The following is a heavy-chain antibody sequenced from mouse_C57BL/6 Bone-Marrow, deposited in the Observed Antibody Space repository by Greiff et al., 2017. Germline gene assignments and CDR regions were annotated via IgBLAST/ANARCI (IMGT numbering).Heavy chain of an antibody. D-gene: IGHD2-3*01. CDR2: ISYDGSN. Sequence: EVQLQESGPGLVKPSQSLSLTCSVTGYSITSGYYWNWIRQFPGNKLEWMGYISYDGSNNYNPSLKNRISITRDTSKNQFFLKLNSVTTEDTATYYCARDLLYDGYYLTHYAMDYWGQGTSVTVSS. CDR1: GYSITSGYY. J-gene: IGHJ4*01. V-gene: IGHV3-6*01. CDR3: ARDLLYDGYYLTHYAMDY.